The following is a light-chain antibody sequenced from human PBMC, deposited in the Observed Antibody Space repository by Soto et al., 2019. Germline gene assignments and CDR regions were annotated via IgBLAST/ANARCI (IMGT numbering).Light chain of an antibody. J-gene: IGKJ1*01. Sequence: DIQMTQSPSSVSASVGDRVTITCRASQDISNWLAWYQQKPGKAPKLLIYSTSSLQNGVPSRFSGSGSGTEFTLTITSLQPEDFAPYEWQQGSSFPRTFGQGTKVEV. CDR1: QDISNW. V-gene: IGKV1-12*01. CDR2: STS. CDR3: QQGSSFPRT.